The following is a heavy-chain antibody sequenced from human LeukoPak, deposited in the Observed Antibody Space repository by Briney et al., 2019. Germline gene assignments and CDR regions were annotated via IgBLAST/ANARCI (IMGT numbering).Heavy chain of an antibody. J-gene: IGHJ4*02. CDR3: ARTYSSSSDY. D-gene: IGHD6-6*01. CDR1: GGSISSSSYY. CDR2: IYYSGST. V-gene: IGHV4-61*01. Sequence: SETLSLTCTVSGGSISSSSYYWSWIRQPPGKGLEWIGYIYYSGSTNYNPSLKSRVTISVDTSKNQFSLKLSSVTAADTAVYYCARTYSSSSDYWGQGTLVTVSS.